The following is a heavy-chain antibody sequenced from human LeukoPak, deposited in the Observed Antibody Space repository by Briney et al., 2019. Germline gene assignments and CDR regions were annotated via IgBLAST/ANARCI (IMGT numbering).Heavy chain of an antibody. CDR1: GFTFDEYA. CDR3: TKRRGRQLVGTVDF. CDR2: ISWNSDSI. D-gene: IGHD6-6*01. V-gene: IGHV3-9*03. Sequence: QSGRSLRLSCAASGFTFDEYAMHWVRQAPGKGLEWVSGISWNSDSIAYAASVKGRFTISRDNAKNSLYLQMNSLRAEDMALYYCTKRRGRQLVGTVDFWGQGTLVTVSS. J-gene: IGHJ4*02.